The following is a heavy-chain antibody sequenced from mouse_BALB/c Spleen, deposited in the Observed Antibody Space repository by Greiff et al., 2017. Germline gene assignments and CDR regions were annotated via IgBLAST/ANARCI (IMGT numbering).Heavy chain of an antibody. V-gene: IGHV5-6-4*01. Sequence: EVKVVESGGGLVKPGGSLKLSCAASGFTFSSYTMSWVRQTPEKRLEWVATISSGGSYTYYPDSVKGRFTISRDNAKNTLYLQMSSLKSEDTAMYYCTRDYYGSRDWYFDVWGAGTTVTVSS. D-gene: IGHD1-1*01. J-gene: IGHJ1*01. CDR1: GFTFSSYT. CDR3: TRDYYGSRDWYFDV. CDR2: ISSGGSYT.